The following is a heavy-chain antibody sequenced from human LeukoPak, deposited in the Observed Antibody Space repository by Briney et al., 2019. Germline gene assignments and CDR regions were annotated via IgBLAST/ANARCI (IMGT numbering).Heavy chain of an antibody. J-gene: IGHJ4*02. D-gene: IGHD6-19*01. CDR3: ARAEAVAGTHPFDY. V-gene: IGHV4-59*01. Sequence: SETLSLTCTVSGGSISSYYWSWIRQPPGKGLEWTGYIYYSGSTNYNPSLKSRVTISVDTSKNQFSLKLSSVTAADTAVYYCARAEAVAGTHPFDYWGQGTLVTVSS. CDR2: IYYSGST. CDR1: GGSISSYY.